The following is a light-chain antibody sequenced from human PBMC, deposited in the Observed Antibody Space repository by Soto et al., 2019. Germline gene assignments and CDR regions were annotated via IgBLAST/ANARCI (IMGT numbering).Light chain of an antibody. CDR2: GAS. V-gene: IGKV1-27*01. Sequence: DVQLTQSPSALSASVGDRVSMTCRASQTITISLAWYQQKPGKPPALLIYGASTLQSGVPSRFSGSGSVTDFTLTINGLQPEDAATYYCQKYDSAPFSFGQGTKLEI. J-gene: IGKJ2*03. CDR3: QKYDSAPFS. CDR1: QTITIS.